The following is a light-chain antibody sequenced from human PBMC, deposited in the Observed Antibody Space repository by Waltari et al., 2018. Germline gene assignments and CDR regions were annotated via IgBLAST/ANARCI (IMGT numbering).Light chain of an antibody. CDR1: QRVSSY. J-gene: IGKJ4*01. V-gene: IGKV3-11*01. CDR3: QQRSNWPPT. CDR2: DAS. Sequence: LTKCPATLALSPGERATRPCTASQRVSSYFACYQQKPGQAPRLLIYDASNRATGIPARFSGSGSGTDFTLTISSLEPEDFAVYYCQQRSNWPPTFGEGTKVEIK.